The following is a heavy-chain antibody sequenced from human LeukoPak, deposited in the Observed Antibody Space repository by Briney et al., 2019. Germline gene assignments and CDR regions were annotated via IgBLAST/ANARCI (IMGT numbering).Heavy chain of an antibody. Sequence: SETLSLTCTVSGGFISSYYWSWIRQPPGKGLEWIGYIYYSGSTNYNPSLKSRVTISVDTSKHQLSLKLSSVTAADTAVYHCASSLNAYYYDSSGFDYWGQGTLVTVSS. D-gene: IGHD3-22*01. J-gene: IGHJ4*02. CDR1: GGFISSYY. CDR3: ASSLNAYYYDSSGFDY. CDR2: IYYSGST. V-gene: IGHV4-59*08.